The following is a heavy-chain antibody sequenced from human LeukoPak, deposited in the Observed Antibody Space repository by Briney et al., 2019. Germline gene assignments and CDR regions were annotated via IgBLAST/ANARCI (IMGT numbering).Heavy chain of an antibody. CDR3: ARDRNYYGSGSYANYFDY. Sequence: SVTVSCKASGGTFSSYAISWVRQAPGQGLEWMGGIIPIFGTPNYAQKFQGRVTITADESTSTAYMELSSLRSEDTAVYYCARDRNYYGSGSYANYFDYWGQGTLVTVSS. V-gene: IGHV1-69*13. CDR2: IIPIFGTP. D-gene: IGHD3-10*01. J-gene: IGHJ4*02. CDR1: GGTFSSYA.